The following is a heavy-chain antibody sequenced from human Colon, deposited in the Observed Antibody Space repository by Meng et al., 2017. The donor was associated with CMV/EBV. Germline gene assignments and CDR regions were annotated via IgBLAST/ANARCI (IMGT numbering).Heavy chain of an antibody. CDR3: ARDGVVMDARNSFDI. V-gene: IGHV4-59*01. CDR1: GGSITGYF. CDR2: IDFRGVT. Sequence: SETLSLTCTVFGGSITGYFWNWLRQSPGKGLEWIGYIDFRGVTKFHPSLESRVSISLDTSKNQFSLKLTSMTAADTATYYCARDGVVMDARNSFDIWGPGKSVTVSS. D-gene: IGHD2-15*01. J-gene: IGHJ3*02.